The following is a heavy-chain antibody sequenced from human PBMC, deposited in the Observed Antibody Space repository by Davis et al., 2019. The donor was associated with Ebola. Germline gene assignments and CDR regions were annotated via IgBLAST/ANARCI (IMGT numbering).Heavy chain of an antibody. CDR2: IYHSGST. CDR3: ARVAAGRGWY. Sequence: GSLRLSCTVSGYSISSGYYWGWIRQPPGKGLEWIGSIYHSGSTYYNPSLKSRVTISVDTSKNQFSLKLSSVTAADTAVYYCARVAAGRGWYWGQGTLVTVSS. CDR1: GYSISSGYY. J-gene: IGHJ4*02. V-gene: IGHV4-38-2*02. D-gene: IGHD6-13*01.